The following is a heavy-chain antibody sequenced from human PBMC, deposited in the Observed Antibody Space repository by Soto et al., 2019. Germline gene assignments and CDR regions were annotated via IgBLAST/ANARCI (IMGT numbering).Heavy chain of an antibody. Sequence: SETLSLTRTVSGGSISSYYRSWLRHPPGKGLEWIGYIYYSGSPYYSPSLKSRVTISVDTSKNQFSLKLSSVTAADTAVYYCARDRKSSGYYYSSYSYYGMDVWGQGTTVT. V-gene: IGHV4-59*01. CDR3: ARDRKSSGYYYSSYSYYGMDV. CDR2: IYYSGSP. J-gene: IGHJ6*02. CDR1: GGSISSYY. D-gene: IGHD3-22*01.